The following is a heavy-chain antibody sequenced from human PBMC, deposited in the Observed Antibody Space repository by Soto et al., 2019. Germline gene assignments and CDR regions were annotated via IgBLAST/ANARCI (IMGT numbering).Heavy chain of an antibody. D-gene: IGHD6-6*01. CDR2: FDPEDGET. Sequence: ASVKVSCKASGYTFTSYGISWVRQAPGKGLEWMGGFDPEDGETIYAQKFQGRVTMTEDTSTDTAYMELSSLRSEDTAVYYCATDAPPGPTGHSSSSPYFQHWGQGTLVTVSS. CDR3: ATDAPPGPTGHSSSSPYFQH. V-gene: IGHV1-24*01. J-gene: IGHJ1*01. CDR1: GYTFTSYG.